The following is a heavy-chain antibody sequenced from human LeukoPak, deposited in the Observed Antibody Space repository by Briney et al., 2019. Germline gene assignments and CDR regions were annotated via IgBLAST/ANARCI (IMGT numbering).Heavy chain of an antibody. V-gene: IGHV4-34*01. CDR2: INHSGST. D-gene: IGHD4-23*01. Sequence: SETLSLTCAVYGGSFSGYYWSWIRQPPGKGLEWIGEINHSGSTNYNPSLKSRVTISVDTSKNQFSLKLSSVTAADTAVYYCARGSRGNDDYSGNGRSPTFDYWGQGTLVTVSS. CDR1: GGSFSGYY. J-gene: IGHJ4*02. CDR3: ARGSRGNDDYSGNGRSPTFDY.